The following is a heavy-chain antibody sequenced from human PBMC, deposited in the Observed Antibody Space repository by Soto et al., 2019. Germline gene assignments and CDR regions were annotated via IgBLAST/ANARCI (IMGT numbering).Heavy chain of an antibody. D-gene: IGHD3-10*01. CDR2: IYYSGST. CDR1: GGSISSYY. Sequence: SETLSLTCTVSGGSISSYYLSWIRQNTGKGLEWIGYIYYSGSTYYNPSLKSRVTISVDTSKNQFSLKLSSVTAADTAVYYCARDRSLVRGVPNNWFDPWGQGTLVTVSS. J-gene: IGHJ5*02. V-gene: IGHV4-59*12. CDR3: ARDRSLVRGVPNNWFDP.